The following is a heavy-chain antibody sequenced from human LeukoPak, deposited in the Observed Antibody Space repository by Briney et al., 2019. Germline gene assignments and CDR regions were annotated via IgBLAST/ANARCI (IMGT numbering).Heavy chain of an antibody. CDR1: GYTFTSYG. CDR3: ASTSYSSGWYYFDY. CDR2: ISAYNGNT. D-gene: IGHD6-19*01. Sequence: ASVKVSCKASGYTFTSYGISWVRQAPGQGLEWMGWISAYNGNTNYAQKLQGRVTMTTDTSTSTAYMELRSLRSDDTAVYYCASTSYSSGWYYFDYWGQGTLVTVSS. V-gene: IGHV1-18*01. J-gene: IGHJ4*02.